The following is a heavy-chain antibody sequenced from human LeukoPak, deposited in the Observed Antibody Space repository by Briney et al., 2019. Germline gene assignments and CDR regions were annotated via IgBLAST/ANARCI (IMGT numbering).Heavy chain of an antibody. D-gene: IGHD3-22*01. Sequence: GGSLRLSCAASGFTFSSYSMNWVRQAPGKGLEWVSSISSSSNYMYYADSVKGRFTISRDNAKNSLFLQVNSLRAEDTAVYYCARERNYDSSGYLNDAFDIWGQGTMVTVSS. J-gene: IGHJ3*02. V-gene: IGHV3-21*01. CDR2: ISSSSNYM. CDR1: GFTFSSYS. CDR3: ARERNYDSSGYLNDAFDI.